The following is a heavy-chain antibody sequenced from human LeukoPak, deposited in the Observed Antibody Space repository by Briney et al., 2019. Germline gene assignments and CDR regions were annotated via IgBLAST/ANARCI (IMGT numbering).Heavy chain of an antibody. Sequence: PGGSLRLSCAASGFTFSSYAMSWVRQAPGKGLEWVSAISGSGGSTYYADSVKGRFTIPRDNSKNTLYLQMNSLRAEDTAVYYCAKVQMVRGVSYYYYGMDVWGQGTTVTVSS. CDR2: ISGSGGST. CDR3: AKVQMVRGVSYYYYGMDV. J-gene: IGHJ6*02. D-gene: IGHD3-10*01. CDR1: GFTFSSYA. V-gene: IGHV3-23*01.